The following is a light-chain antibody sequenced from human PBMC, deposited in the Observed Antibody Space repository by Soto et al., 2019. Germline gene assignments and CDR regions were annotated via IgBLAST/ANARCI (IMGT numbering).Light chain of an antibody. J-gene: IGKJ2*01. CDR1: QSITSTY. CDR3: QQSHTTPYT. Sequence: EIVLTQSPGTLSLSPGERATLSCRASQSITSTYLAWYQQKPGQAPRLLIYGTTTRATGIPDRFSGSVSGTDFTLTISRLEPEDFATYYCQQSHTTPYTFGQGTKLEI. V-gene: IGKV3-20*01. CDR2: GTT.